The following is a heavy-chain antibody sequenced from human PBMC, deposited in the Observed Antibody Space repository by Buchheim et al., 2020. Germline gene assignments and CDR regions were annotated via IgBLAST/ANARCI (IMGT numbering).Heavy chain of an antibody. J-gene: IGHJ3*02. CDR1: GGSFSGYY. V-gene: IGHV4-34*01. Sequence: QVQLQQWGAGLLKPSETLSLTCAVYGGSFSGYYWSWIRQPPGKGLEWIGEINHSGSTNYNPSLKSRVTISVDKSKNQFSLKLSSVTAADTAVYYCARWGYGDYGYDAFDIWGQGT. CDR3: ARWGYGDYGYDAFDI. D-gene: IGHD4-17*01. CDR2: INHSGST.